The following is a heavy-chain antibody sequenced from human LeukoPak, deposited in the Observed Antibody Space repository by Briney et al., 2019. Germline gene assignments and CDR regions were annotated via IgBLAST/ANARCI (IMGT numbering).Heavy chain of an antibody. J-gene: IGHJ3*02. D-gene: IGHD4-17*01. CDR3: ARADHRTTVTTNTAFDI. V-gene: IGHV3-74*01. CDR2: IKSDGSSR. CDR1: GFTFSNYW. Sequence: PGGSLRLSCAASGFTFSNYWMYWVRQAPGKGLVWVSRIKSDGSSRSYADSVKGRFSISRDNAKNSQYLQMNSLRAEDTAVYYCARADHRTTVTTNTAFDIWGQGTMVTVSS.